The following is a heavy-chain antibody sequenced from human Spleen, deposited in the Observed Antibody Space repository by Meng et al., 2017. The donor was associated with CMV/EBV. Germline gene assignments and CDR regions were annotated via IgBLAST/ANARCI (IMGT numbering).Heavy chain of an antibody. D-gene: IGHD6-13*01. CDR2: INYYGTT. CDR3: ARGPRETSALDSSSYNWFDP. V-gene: IGHV4-34*01. Sequence: SFSNYCWNWIRQPPGKGLQWIGEINYYGTTNYNPSLKNRVTISLDTSKNQFSLKVRSVTAADTAVYYCARGPRETSALDSSSYNWFDPWGQGTLVTVSS. CDR1: SFSNYC. J-gene: IGHJ5*02.